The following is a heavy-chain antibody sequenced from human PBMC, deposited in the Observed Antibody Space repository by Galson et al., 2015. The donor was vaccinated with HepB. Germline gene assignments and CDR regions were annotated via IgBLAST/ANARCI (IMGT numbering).Heavy chain of an antibody. Sequence: SVKVSCKASGYTFIDYYIHWIRQAPGQGLEWMGWINPNSGATNYAQNFQGWVTMTRDTSITTAYMELSRLKSDDTAVYYCATSISAGTYLYFYYGMGVWGQGTTVTVSS. V-gene: IGHV1-2*04. D-gene: IGHD1-26*01. CDR1: GYTFIDYY. CDR2: INPNSGAT. CDR3: ATSISAGTYLYFYYGMGV. J-gene: IGHJ6*02.